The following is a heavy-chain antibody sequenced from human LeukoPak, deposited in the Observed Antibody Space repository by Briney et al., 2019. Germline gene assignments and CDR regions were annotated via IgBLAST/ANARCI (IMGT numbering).Heavy chain of an antibody. Sequence: PGGSLRLSCAASGFTFSDYYMSWIRQAPGKGLEWVSYISSSSSYTNYADSVKGRFTISGDNAKNPLYLQMNSLRAEDTAVYYCARVDTAMASPDYWGQGTLVTVSS. J-gene: IGHJ4*02. CDR1: GFTFSDYY. CDR2: ISSSSSYT. CDR3: ARVDTAMASPDY. D-gene: IGHD5-18*01. V-gene: IGHV3-11*06.